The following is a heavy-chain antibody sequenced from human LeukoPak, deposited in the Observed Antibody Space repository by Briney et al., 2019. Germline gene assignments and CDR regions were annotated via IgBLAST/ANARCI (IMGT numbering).Heavy chain of an antibody. CDR2: INVGNGNT. D-gene: IGHD1-26*01. J-gene: IGHJ4*02. CDR3: AREGVSYEFDY. V-gene: IGHV1-3*01. Sequence: ASVKVSCKASGYTFSSHAMHWVRQAPGQRLEWMGWINVGNGNTKYSQKFQGRVNISRDTSASTAYMELSSLRSEDTAVHYCAREGVSYEFDYWVQGTLVTVSS. CDR1: GYTFSSHA.